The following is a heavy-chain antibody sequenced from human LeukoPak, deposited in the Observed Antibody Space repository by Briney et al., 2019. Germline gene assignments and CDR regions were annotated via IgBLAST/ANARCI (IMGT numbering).Heavy chain of an antibody. Sequence: SVKVSCKASGGTLSSYAISWVRQAPGQGLEWMGGIIPIFGTANYAQKFQGRVTITADESTSTAYMELSSLRSEDTAVYYCARQYYDSSGYYHYWGQGTLVTVSS. J-gene: IGHJ4*02. D-gene: IGHD3-22*01. V-gene: IGHV1-69*13. CDR3: ARQYYDSSGYYHY. CDR2: IIPIFGTA. CDR1: GGTLSSYA.